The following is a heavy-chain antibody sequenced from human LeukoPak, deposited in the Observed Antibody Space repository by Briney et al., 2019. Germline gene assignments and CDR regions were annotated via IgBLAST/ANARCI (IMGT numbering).Heavy chain of an antibody. CDR1: GFTFCYYA. V-gene: IGHV3-23*01. D-gene: IGHD6-13*01. Sequence: GGSLRLSCAASGFTFCYYAMSWVRQAPGKGLEWVSGISGSGGSTYYADSVKGRFTISRDNSKNTLYLQMNSLRAEDTAVYYCAKCIAAAGTNYWGQGTLVTVSS. CDR2: ISGSGGST. CDR3: AKCIAAAGTNY. J-gene: IGHJ4*02.